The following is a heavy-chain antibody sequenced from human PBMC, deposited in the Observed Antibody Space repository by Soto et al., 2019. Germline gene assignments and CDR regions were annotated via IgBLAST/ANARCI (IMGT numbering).Heavy chain of an antibody. CDR2: IDPSDSYT. V-gene: IGHV5-10-1*04. Sequence: PRASLKITCKGSGYRYTSYWISWVRQMPGKGLEWMGRIDPSDSYTNYSPSLQGQVTISADKSISTAYLQWSSLKASDTAMYYCARATGYCSGGSCYSGEKYNWFDPWGQGTLVTVSS. D-gene: IGHD2-15*01. CDR1: GYRYTSYW. CDR3: ARATGYCSGGSCYSGEKYNWFDP. J-gene: IGHJ5*02.